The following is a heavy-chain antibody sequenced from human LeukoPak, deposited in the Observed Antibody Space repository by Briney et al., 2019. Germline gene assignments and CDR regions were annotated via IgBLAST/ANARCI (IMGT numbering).Heavy chain of an antibody. D-gene: IGHD1-1*01. J-gene: IGHJ4*02. CDR3: ARADLSAIGISYFDY. V-gene: IGHV4-59*01. CDR1: GGSISSYY. Sequence: SETLSLTCIVSGGSISSYYWNWIRQPPEKGLEWIGYIYYSGSTTYNPSLKSRLTISVDTSKNQFSLKLSSVTAADTAVYYCARADLSAIGISYFDYWDQGTLVTVSS. CDR2: IYYSGST.